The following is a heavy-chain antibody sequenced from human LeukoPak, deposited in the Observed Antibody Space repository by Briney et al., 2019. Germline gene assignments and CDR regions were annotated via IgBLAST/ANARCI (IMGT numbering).Heavy chain of an antibody. CDR3: ARRQSGTYSIDY. CDR2: IWYDGSNK. D-gene: IGHD1-26*01. J-gene: IGHJ4*02. CDR1: GFTFSSYG. Sequence: GGSLRLSCAASGFTFSSYGMHWVRQAPGKGLEWVAVIWYDGSNKYYADSVKGRFTISRDNSKNTLYLQMNSLRAEDTAVYYCARRQSGTYSIDYWGQGTLVTVSP. V-gene: IGHV3-33*01.